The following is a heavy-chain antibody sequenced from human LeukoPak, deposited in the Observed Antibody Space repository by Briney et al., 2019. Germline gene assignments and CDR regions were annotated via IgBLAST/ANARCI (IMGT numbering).Heavy chain of an antibody. D-gene: IGHD6-13*01. Sequence: GGSLRLSCAASGFTFSSYSMNWVRQAPGKGLEWVSYISSSSTTIYYADSVKGRFTISRDNAKNSLYLQMNSLRAEDTAVYYCARDDRSSDPYYFDYWGQGTLVTVSS. CDR3: ARDDRSSDPYYFDY. V-gene: IGHV3-48*01. CDR2: ISSSSTTI. CDR1: GFTFSSYS. J-gene: IGHJ4*02.